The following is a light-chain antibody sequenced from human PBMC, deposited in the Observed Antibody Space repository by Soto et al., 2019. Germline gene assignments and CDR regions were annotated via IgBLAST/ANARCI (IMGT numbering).Light chain of an antibody. CDR1: SGSVASND. CDR3: QSYDSNNYMV. CDR2: EDN. J-gene: IGLJ2*01. V-gene: IGLV6-57*04. Sequence: NFMLTQPHSVSESPGKTVTISCTRSSGSVASNDVQWYQQRPGSAPTTLIYEDNRRPSGVPDRFSGSIDRSSNSASLTISGLKTADAADYYSQSYDSNNYMVFGGGTKLTVL.